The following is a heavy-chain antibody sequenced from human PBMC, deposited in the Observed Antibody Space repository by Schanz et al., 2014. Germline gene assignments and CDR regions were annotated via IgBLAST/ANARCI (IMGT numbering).Heavy chain of an antibody. CDR3: ARDGSRDGCNLAFDV. Sequence: EVQLVESGGGLVKPGGSLRLSCAASGFTFNNFNMNWVRQAPGKGLEWVATISGSSENTYYADSVKGRFIISRDSSKNTLCLQMNSLRAEDTAVYFCARDGSRDGCNLAFDVCGEGTLVTVSS. CDR2: ISGSSENT. D-gene: IGHD1-26*01. V-gene: IGHV3-21*04. CDR1: GFTFNNFN. J-gene: IGHJ3*01.